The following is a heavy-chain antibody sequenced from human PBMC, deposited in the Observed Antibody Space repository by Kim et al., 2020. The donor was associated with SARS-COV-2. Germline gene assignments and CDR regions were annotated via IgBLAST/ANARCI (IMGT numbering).Heavy chain of an antibody. CDR3: ARGAISSTGSLDY. D-gene: IGHD2-15*01. CDR2: ISTYNGNT. CDR1: GYTFSDFG. Sequence: ASVKVSCKTSGYTFSDFGIHWVRQVPGKGLEWMGWISTYNGNTNYVQKLQGRLTMAADTSTSTSYMELSSLTSDDTAVYFCARGAISSTGSLDYWGQGTLVTVSS. V-gene: IGHV1-18*01. J-gene: IGHJ4*02.